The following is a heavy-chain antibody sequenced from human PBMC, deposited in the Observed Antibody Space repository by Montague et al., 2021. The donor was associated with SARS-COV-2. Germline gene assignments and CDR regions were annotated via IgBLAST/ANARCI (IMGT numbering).Heavy chain of an antibody. CDR2: ISGSGDTT. Sequence: SLRLSCAASGFTLSSYAMNWVRQAPGKGLEWVSSISGSGDTTYYADSVKGRFTISRDSSKNTLYLQMNSLRVEETAVYYCAKGFTSWPRGLFDYWGQGSLVTVSS. V-gene: IGHV3-23*01. CDR1: GFTLSSYA. J-gene: IGHJ4*02. CDR3: AKGFTSWPRGLFDY. D-gene: IGHD2-2*01.